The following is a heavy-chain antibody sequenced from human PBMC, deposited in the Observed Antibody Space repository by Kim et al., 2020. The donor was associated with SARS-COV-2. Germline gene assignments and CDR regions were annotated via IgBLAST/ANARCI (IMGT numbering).Heavy chain of an antibody. V-gene: IGHV1-69*13. CDR3: ARDEGIAAADRKIYYYYGMGV. J-gene: IGHJ6*02. CDR2: IIPIFGTA. Sequence: SVKVSCKASGGTFSSYAISWVRQAPGQGLEWMGGIIPIFGTANYAQKFQGRVTITADESTSTAYMELSSLRSEDTAVYYCARDEGIAAADRKIYYYYGMGVWGQETTVTVSS. D-gene: IGHD6-13*01. CDR1: GGTFSSYA.